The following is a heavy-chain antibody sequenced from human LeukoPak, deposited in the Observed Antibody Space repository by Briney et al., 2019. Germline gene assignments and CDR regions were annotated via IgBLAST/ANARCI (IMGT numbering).Heavy chain of an antibody. V-gene: IGHV3-30*02. CDR3: ARAPGYGAAYYFDY. Sequence: GGSLRLSCAASGFTFSSYGMSWVRQAPGKGLEWVAFIRYDGSNKYYADSVKGRFTISRDNSKNTLYLQMNSLRAEDTAVYYCARAPGYGAAYYFDYWGQGTLVTVSS. J-gene: IGHJ4*02. CDR1: GFTFSSYG. CDR2: IRYDGSNK. D-gene: IGHD1-1*01.